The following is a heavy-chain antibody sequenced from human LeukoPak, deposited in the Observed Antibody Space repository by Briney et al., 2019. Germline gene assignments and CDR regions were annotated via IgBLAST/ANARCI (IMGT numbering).Heavy chain of an antibody. V-gene: IGHV4-39*07. D-gene: IGHD3-22*01. CDR1: GGSISSSSSY. Sequence: PSETLSLTCSVSGGSISSSSSYWGWIRQPPGKGLEWIGSIYYSGSSFDNPALKSRVTISVDTSKNQFSLKLSSVTAADTAVYYCARGGYYYDSSGYYTFDYWGQGTLVTVSS. J-gene: IGHJ4*02. CDR2: IYYSGSS. CDR3: ARGGYYYDSSGYYTFDY.